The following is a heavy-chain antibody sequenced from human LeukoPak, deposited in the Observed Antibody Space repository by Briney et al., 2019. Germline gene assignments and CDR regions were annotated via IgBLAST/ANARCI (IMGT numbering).Heavy chain of an antibody. CDR3: ARYSSGWHPADS. CDR1: GGTFSSYA. J-gene: IGHJ4*02. Sequence: SVKVSCKASGGTFSSYAISWVRQAPGQGLEWMGGIIPIFGTANYAQKFQGRVTITADESTSTAYMELSSLRSEDTAVYYCARYSSGWHPADSWGKGPLVTVSS. V-gene: IGHV1-69*13. D-gene: IGHD6-19*01. CDR2: IIPIFGTA.